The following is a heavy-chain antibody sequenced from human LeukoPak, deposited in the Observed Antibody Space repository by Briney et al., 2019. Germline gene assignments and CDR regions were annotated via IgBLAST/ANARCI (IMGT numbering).Heavy chain of an antibody. CDR2: INPNSGGT. J-gene: IGHJ4*02. CDR1: GYTFTGYY. V-gene: IGHV1-2*02. CDR3: ARGSAYSSSWYEN. D-gene: IGHD6-13*01. Sequence: ASVKVSCKASGYTFTGYYMHWVRQAPGQGLEWMGWINPNSGGTNSAQKFQGRVTMTRDTSISTAYMELSRLRSDDTAVYYCARGSAYSSSWYENWGQGTLVTVSS.